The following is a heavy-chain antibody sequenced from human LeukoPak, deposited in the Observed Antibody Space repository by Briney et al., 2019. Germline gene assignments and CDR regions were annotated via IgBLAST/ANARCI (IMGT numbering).Heavy chain of an antibody. J-gene: IGHJ4*02. D-gene: IGHD4-17*01. CDR1: GGSISTSYYY. V-gene: IGHV4-39*07. CDR3: ARLPTDYGAPEDYFDY. CDR2: ISYSGST. Sequence: SETLSLTCSVSGGSISTSYYYWGWIRQPPGKGLEWIGSISYSGSTNYNPSLKSRVTISVDTSKNQFSLKLSSVTAADTAVYYCARLPTDYGAPEDYFDYWGQGTLVTVSS.